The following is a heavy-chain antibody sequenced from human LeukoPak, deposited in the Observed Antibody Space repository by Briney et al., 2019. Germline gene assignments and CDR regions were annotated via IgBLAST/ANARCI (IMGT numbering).Heavy chain of an antibody. V-gene: IGHV3-23*01. Sequence: GGTLRLSCAASGFTFSSHGMSWVRQAPGKGLEWVSTISGSGDNTYYADSVKGRFTISRDNAKNSLYLQMNSLRAEDTAVYYCARDLVDYGDYSFDYWGQGTLVTVSS. CDR3: ARDLVDYGDYSFDY. D-gene: IGHD4-17*01. CDR2: ISGSGDNT. CDR1: GFTFSSHG. J-gene: IGHJ4*02.